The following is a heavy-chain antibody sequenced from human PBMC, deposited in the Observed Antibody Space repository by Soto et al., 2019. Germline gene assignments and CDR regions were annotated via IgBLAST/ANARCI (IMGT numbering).Heavy chain of an antibody. CDR2: INTDNGNT. V-gene: IGHV1-3*04. J-gene: IGHJ2*01. D-gene: IGHD6-19*01. Sequence: QVQIVQSGAEVKKPGASVKVSCKASGYTFTSCAIHWVRQAPGQRPEWMGWINTDNGNTKYSQRFQGRVTITRDTSANTAYVELTNLRSEDTAIYYCARDRAVEWYFELWGRGTLVTVSS. CDR1: GYTFTSCA. CDR3: ARDRAVEWYFEL.